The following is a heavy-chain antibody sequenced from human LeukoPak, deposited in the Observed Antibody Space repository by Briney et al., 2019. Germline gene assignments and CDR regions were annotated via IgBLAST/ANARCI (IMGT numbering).Heavy chain of an antibody. Sequence: GRSLRLSCAASGFTFSSYGMHWVRQAPGKGLEWVAVISYDGSNKYYADSVKGRFTISRDNSKNTLYLQMNSLRAEDTAVYYCAKGLEGYCSSTSCPYFDYWGQGTLVTVSS. CDR3: AKGLEGYCSSTSCPYFDY. CDR1: GFTFSSYG. D-gene: IGHD2-2*01. CDR2: ISYDGSNK. J-gene: IGHJ4*02. V-gene: IGHV3-30*18.